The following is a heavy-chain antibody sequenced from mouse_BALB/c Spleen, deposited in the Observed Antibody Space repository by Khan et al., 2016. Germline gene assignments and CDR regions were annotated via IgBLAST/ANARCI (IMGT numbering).Heavy chain of an antibody. CDR2: IRYSGST. CDR1: GYSITSDYA. J-gene: IGHJ1*01. D-gene: IGHD1-2*01. CDR3: TRSPTATRYFDG. Sequence: EVQLQESGPGLVKPSQSLSLTCTVTGYSITSDYAWNWIRQFQGNKLEWMGYIRYSGSTTYNPSLKSRISITRATSRNQFFLQLYSVTTEDTATYYCTRSPTATRYFDGWGAGTTVTVSS. V-gene: IGHV3-2*02.